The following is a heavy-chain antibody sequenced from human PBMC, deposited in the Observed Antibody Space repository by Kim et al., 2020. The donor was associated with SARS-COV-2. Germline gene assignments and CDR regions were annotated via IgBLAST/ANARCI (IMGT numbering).Heavy chain of an antibody. V-gene: IGHV1-8*01. D-gene: IGHD3-10*01. Sequence: ASVKVSCKASGYTFTSYDINWVRQATGQGLEWMGWMNPNSGNTGYAQKFQGRVTMTRNTSISTAYMELSSLRSEDTAVYYCARGSSARALLLWFGDPAPDWFDPWGQGTLVTVSS. CDR2: MNPNSGNT. CDR3: ARGSSARALLLWFGDPAPDWFDP. J-gene: IGHJ5*02. CDR1: GYTFTSYD.